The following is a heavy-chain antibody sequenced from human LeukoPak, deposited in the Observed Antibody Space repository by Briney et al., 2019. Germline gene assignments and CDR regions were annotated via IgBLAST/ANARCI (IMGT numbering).Heavy chain of an antibody. D-gene: IGHD5-12*01. CDR1: GGSISSSNW. Sequence: SETLSLTCAVSGGSISSSNWWSWVRQPPGKGLEWIGEIYHSGSTNYNPSLKSRVTISVDTSKNQFSLKLSSVTAADTAVYYCARQWLRTFDYWGQGTLVTVSS. J-gene: IGHJ4*02. CDR2: IYHSGST. V-gene: IGHV4-4*02. CDR3: ARQWLRTFDY.